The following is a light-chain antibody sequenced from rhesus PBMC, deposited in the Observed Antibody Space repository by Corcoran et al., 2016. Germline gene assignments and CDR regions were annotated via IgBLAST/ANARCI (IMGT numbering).Light chain of an antibody. J-gene: IGKJ1*01. Sequence: DIQMTQSPSSQSASIGDRVTTTCRASQGISNNLAWYDHKPGKVPKLLIYKASTLQSGVPSRFSGTGSRLDFTLTISSLQPDDFATYSGRHGYGSPWTFGRGTKVEIK. CDR2: KAS. CDR1: QGISNN. CDR3: RHGYGSPWT. V-gene: IGKV1-25*01.